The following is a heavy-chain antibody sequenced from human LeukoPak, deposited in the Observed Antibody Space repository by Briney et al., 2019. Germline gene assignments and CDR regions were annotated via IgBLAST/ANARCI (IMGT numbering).Heavy chain of an antibody. CDR1: GFTFSSYG. J-gene: IGHJ4*02. Sequence: GGSLRLSCAASGFTFSSYGMHWVRQAPGKGLEWVAVISYDGSNKYYADSVKGRFTISRDNSKNTLYLQMNSLRAEDTAMYYCAKDSAYYYDSSGYYYDWGQGTLVTVSS. V-gene: IGHV3-30*18. CDR3: AKDSAYYYDSSGYYYD. CDR2: ISYDGSNK. D-gene: IGHD3-22*01.